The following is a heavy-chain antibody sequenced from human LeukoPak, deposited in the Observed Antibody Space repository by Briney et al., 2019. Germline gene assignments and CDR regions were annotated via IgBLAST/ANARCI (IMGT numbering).Heavy chain of an antibody. CDR2: ISAYNGNT. D-gene: IGHD3-22*01. CDR1: GYTFTSYG. CDR3: ARDQNYYDISDYYYMDV. V-gene: IGHV1-18*01. Sequence: GASVKVSCKASGYTFTSYGISWVRQSPGQGLEWMGWISAYNGNTNYAQKLQGRVTMTTDTSTSTAYMELRSLRSDDTAVYYCARDQNYYDISDYYYMDVWGKGTTVTVSS. J-gene: IGHJ6*03.